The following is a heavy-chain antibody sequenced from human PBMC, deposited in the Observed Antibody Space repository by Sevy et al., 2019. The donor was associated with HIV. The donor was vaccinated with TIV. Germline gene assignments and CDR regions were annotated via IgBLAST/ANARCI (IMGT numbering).Heavy chain of an antibody. D-gene: IGHD3-22*01. CDR3: ARDFPYYYDSSGYSDY. J-gene: IGHJ4*02. CDR2: IKQDGSEK. V-gene: IGHV3-7*03. Sequence: GGSLRLSCAASGFTFISNWLTWAPKAQGKGLEWLANIKQDGSEKYYVDSVKGRFTISRDNAKNSLYLQMNSLRAEDTAVYYCARDFPYYYDSSGYSDYWGQGTLVTVSS. CDR1: GFTFISNW.